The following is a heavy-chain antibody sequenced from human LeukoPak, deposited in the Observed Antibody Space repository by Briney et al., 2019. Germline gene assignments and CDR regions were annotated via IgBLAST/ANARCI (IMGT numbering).Heavy chain of an antibody. CDR2: IYTSGNT. D-gene: IGHD2/OR15-2a*01. Sequence: SETLSLTCSVSGGSISSYHWSWVRQPAGKGLEWIGRIYTSGNTNYNPSLKSRVTISVDKSKNQFSLKLNSVTAADTAVYYCARDYRVIYGPEGFDPWGQGTLVTVSS. V-gene: IGHV4-4*07. CDR3: ARDYRVIYGPEGFDP. J-gene: IGHJ5*02. CDR1: GGSISSYH.